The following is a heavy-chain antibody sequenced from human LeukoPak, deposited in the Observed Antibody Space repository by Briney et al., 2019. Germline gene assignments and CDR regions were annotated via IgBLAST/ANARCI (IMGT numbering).Heavy chain of an antibody. CDR1: GDSVSRSDSY. V-gene: IGHV4-39*01. CDR3: ARRRYYDGSGYLE. CDR2: IYYSGRT. J-gene: IGHJ1*01. D-gene: IGHD3-22*01. Sequence: SETLSLTCSVSGDSVSRSDSYWDWIRQPPGKGLEWIGTIYYSGRTYYSPSLKSRVTMSVDPSNNQFSLTLRPVTAADTAVYYCARRRYYDGSGYLEWGQGTLLSVSS.